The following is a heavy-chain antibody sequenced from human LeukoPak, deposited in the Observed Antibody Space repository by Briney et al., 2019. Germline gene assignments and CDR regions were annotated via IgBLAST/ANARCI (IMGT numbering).Heavy chain of an antibody. CDR3: ARAANPCSGGRCYRPPLWFDP. J-gene: IGHJ5*02. CDR1: GYPISSGYY. V-gene: IGHV4-38-2*02. CDR2: IYHSGGT. D-gene: IGHD2-15*01. Sequence: SETLSLTCTVPGYPISSGYYWGWIRQPPGKGLEWIGSIYHSGGTYYNPSLKRRVTISVDTSKNQFSLKLSSVTAADTAVYYCARAANPCSGGRCYRPPLWFDPWGQGTLVTVSS.